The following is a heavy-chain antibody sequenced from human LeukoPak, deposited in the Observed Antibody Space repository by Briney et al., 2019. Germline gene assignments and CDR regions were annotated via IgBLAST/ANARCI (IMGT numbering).Heavy chain of an antibody. CDR2: IYYSGST. D-gene: IGHD5/OR15-5a*01. Sequence: SETLSHTCTVSGGSISSSSYYWGWIRQPPGRGLEWIGSIYYSGSTYYNPSLKSRVTISVDTSKNQFSLKLSSVTAADTAVYYCAGSTRWFDPWGQGTLVIVSS. V-gene: IGHV4-39*07. CDR3: AGSTRWFDP. J-gene: IGHJ5*02. CDR1: GGSISSSSYY.